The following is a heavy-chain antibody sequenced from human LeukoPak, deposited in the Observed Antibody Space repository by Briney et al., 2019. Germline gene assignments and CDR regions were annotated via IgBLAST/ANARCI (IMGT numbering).Heavy chain of an antibody. D-gene: IGHD6-19*01. CDR2: IYYSGST. J-gene: IGHJ4*02. Sequence: SETLSLTCTVSGGSISSSSYYWGWIRQPPGKGLEWIGSIYYSGSTYYNPSLKSRVTISVDTSKNQFSLKLSSVTAADTAVYYCARIWAVAPGLIDYWDQGTLVTVSS. V-gene: IGHV4-39*01. CDR1: GGSISSSSYY. CDR3: ARIWAVAPGLIDY.